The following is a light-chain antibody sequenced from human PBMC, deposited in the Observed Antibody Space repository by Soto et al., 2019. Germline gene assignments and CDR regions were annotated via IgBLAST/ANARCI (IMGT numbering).Light chain of an antibody. CDR1: QSISSW. V-gene: IGKV1-5*03. CDR2: KAS. Sequence: DIQMTQSPSTLSASVGDRVTITCRASQSISSWLAWYQQKPGKAPKVLIYKASDFESGVPSRFSGSGSGTEFTLTISSLQPDDFATYYCQQYNSYPWTFGQGTKVEIK. J-gene: IGKJ1*01. CDR3: QQYNSYPWT.